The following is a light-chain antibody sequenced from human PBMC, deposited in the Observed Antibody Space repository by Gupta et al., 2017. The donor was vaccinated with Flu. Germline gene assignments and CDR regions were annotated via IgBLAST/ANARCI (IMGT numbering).Light chain of an antibody. CDR2: DAS. V-gene: IGKV3-15*01. Sequence: PATLSCPPGERVTPSCTARQGVGNILSWYQQKPGQAPRLLIYDASCRATVTPARFSGRGSGTEFALIISSLQSEDSAVYYCQHEGNWHYTFGQGTKLEVK. J-gene: IGKJ2*01. CDR3: QHEGNWHYT. CDR1: QGVGNI.